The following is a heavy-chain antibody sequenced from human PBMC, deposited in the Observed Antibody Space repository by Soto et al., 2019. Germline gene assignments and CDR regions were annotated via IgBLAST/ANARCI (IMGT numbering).Heavy chain of an antibody. CDR2: ISSSSSYI. CDR1: GFTFSSYS. J-gene: IGHJ3*02. V-gene: IGHV3-21*01. D-gene: IGHD3-10*01. Sequence: EVQLVESGGGLVKPGGSLRLSCAASGFTFSSYSMNWVRQAPGKGLEWVSSISSSSSYIYYADSVKGRFTISRDNAKNSLYLQMNSLRAEDTAVYYCARDSPTARSLGDAFDIWGQGTMVTVSS. CDR3: ARDSPTARSLGDAFDI.